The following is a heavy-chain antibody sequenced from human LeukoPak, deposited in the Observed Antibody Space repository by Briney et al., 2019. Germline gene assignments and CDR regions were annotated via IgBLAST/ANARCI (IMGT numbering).Heavy chain of an antibody. CDR1: GFTFSSCA. CDR3: AKGDWDLSHFDY. V-gene: IGHV3-23*01. D-gene: IGHD1-26*01. CDR2: ISGSGGTT. J-gene: IGHJ4*02. Sequence: GGSLRLSCAASGFTFSSCAMSWVRQAPGKGLEWVSAISGSGGTTYYADSLKGRFTISRDNSENTLYLQISSLRADDTAVYYCAKGDWDLSHFDYWGQGALVTVSS.